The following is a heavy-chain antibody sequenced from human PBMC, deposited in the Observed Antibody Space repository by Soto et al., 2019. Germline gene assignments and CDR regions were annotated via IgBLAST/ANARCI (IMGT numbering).Heavy chain of an antibody. CDR3: ARPGGGYSGYGSWDYGMDV. Sequence: GGTNYAQKFQGRVTMTRDTSISTAYMELSRLRSDDTAVYYCARPGGGYSGYGSWDYGMDVWGQGTTVTVSS. D-gene: IGHD5-12*01. CDR2: GGT. V-gene: IGHV1-2*02. J-gene: IGHJ6*02.